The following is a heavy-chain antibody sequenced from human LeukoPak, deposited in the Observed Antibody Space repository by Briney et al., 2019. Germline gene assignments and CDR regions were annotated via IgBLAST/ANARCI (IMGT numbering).Heavy chain of an antibody. CDR2: ISANNGNT. D-gene: IGHD3-10*01. CDR1: GYTFTNYG. Sequence: GASVKVSCKASGYTFTNYGISWVRQAPGQGLEWMGWISANNGNTNYAQKLQGRVTMTTDTSTSTAYMELRRLRSDDTAVYYCAREHSVVWVGESAYFDYWGQGTLVTVSS. J-gene: IGHJ4*02. V-gene: IGHV1-18*01. CDR3: AREHSVVWVGESAYFDY.